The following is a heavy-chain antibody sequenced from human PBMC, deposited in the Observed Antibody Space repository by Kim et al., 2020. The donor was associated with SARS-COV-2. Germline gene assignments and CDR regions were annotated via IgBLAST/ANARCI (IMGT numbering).Heavy chain of an antibody. CDR2: INAGNGDT. Sequence: ASVKVSCKSSGYTFTSYKMHWVRQAAGRRLEWMGWINAGNGDTMYSQNLRDRFTITKDTSARTAYMELSSLRSEDTAVYYCARAWQLLGNLFDPWGQGTLVTVSS. V-gene: IGHV1-3*01. J-gene: IGHJ5*02. CDR3: ARAWQLLGNLFDP. D-gene: IGHD2-15*01. CDR1: GYTFTSYK.